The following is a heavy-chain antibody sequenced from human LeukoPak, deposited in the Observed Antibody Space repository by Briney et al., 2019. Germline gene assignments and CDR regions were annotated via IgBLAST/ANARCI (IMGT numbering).Heavy chain of an antibody. CDR3: ARNSDNHDY. J-gene: IGHJ4*02. CDR1: GFAFGTYW. CDR2: IKEDGSEK. D-gene: IGHD1-26*01. V-gene: IGHV3-7*04. Sequence: GGSLRLSCAASGFAFGTYWMSWVRQAPGKGLEWVANIKEDGSEKNYVDSVRGRFTISRDNSENSLYLQMNSLRAEDTAVYYCARNSDNHDYWGQGTLVTVSS.